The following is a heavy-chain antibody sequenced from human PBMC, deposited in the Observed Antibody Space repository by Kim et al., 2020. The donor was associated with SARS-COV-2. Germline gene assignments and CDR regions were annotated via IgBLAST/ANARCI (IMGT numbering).Heavy chain of an antibody. CDR3: ARGAYGDVSFDY. CDR1: GYMFTSYG. V-gene: IGHV1-18*04. CDR2: ISARDGGT. D-gene: IGHD4-17*01. J-gene: IGHJ4*02. Sequence: ASVKVSCKACGYMFTSYGFSWVRQAPGQGLEWLGWISARDGGTKYGQKVQGRVIMTTDTSTNTASMELWSLRSDDTDMYYCARGAYGDVSFDYWGQGTLV.